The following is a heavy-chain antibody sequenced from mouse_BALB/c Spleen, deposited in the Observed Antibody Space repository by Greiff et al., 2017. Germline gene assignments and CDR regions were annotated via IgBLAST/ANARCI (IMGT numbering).Heavy chain of an antibody. Sequence: EVQLQQSGAELVKPGASVKLSCTASGFNIKDTYMHWVKQRPEQGLEWIGRIDPANGNTKYDPKFQGKATITADTSSNTAYLQLSSLTSEDTAVYYCARTESYWYFDDWGAGTTVTVSS. J-gene: IGHJ1*01. V-gene: IGHV14-3*02. CDR2: IDPANGNT. CDR3: ARTESYWYFDD. CDR1: GFNIKDTY.